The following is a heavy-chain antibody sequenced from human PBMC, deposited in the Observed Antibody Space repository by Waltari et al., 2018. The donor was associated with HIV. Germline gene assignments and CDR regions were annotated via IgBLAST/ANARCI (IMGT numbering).Heavy chain of an antibody. V-gene: IGHV4-61*01. CDR3: ARGLEYDFWSNYHNTFES. J-gene: IGHJ5*01. Sequence: QMQLQESGPGLVKPSETLSLTCAVSGGSVSSGSYYWSWFRQPPGKGLEWIGYIYYSGSTNYNPSRKSRVIISIDTSKNQSSLKLNSVTAADTAVYYCARGLEYDFWSNYHNTFESWGQGTLVTVSS. D-gene: IGHD3-3*01. CDR1: GGSVSSGSYY. CDR2: IYYSGST.